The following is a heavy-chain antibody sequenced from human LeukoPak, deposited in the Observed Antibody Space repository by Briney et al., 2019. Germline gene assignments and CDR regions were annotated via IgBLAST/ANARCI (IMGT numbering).Heavy chain of an antibody. V-gene: IGHV3-72*01. CDR3: VRVMLGSSKFFDL. D-gene: IGHD1-26*01. CDR2: IRNKANSYSI. J-gene: IGHJ2*01. Sequence: GGSLRLSCAASGFTFSNYWMGWVRQAPGKGLEWVARIRNKANSYSIEYAASVKGRFTISRDDSKNSVYLQMNSLKSEDTADYYCVRVMLGSSKFFDLWGRGTLVTVSS. CDR1: GFTFSNYW.